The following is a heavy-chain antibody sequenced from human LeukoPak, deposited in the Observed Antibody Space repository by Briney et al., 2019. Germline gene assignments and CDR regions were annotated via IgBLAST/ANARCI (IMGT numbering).Heavy chain of an antibody. Sequence: SQTLSLTCAISGDSVSSNSAAWNWIRQSPSRGLEWLGRTYYRSKWYNDYAVSVKSRITINPDTSKNQFSLQLNSVTPEDTAVYCCARDAYYYDSSGYYPFDYWGQGTLVTVSS. V-gene: IGHV6-1*01. D-gene: IGHD3-22*01. CDR3: ARDAYYYDSSGYYPFDY. CDR1: GDSVSSNSAA. CDR2: TYYRSKWYN. J-gene: IGHJ4*02.